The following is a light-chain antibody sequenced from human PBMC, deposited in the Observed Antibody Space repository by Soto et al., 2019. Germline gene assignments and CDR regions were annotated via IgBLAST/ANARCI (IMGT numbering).Light chain of an antibody. CDR3: QQYGSSPRT. V-gene: IGKV3-20*01. J-gene: IGKJ1*01. CDR1: QSVSSSY. CDR2: GTS. Sequence: EIVLTQSPGTMSLSPGERGTLSCRSSQSVSSSYLAWYQQKPGQAPRLLMYGTSTRATGTPDRFSGSGSGTDFTLTISSLEPEEVAVYYCQQYGSSPRTFGQGTKVEVK.